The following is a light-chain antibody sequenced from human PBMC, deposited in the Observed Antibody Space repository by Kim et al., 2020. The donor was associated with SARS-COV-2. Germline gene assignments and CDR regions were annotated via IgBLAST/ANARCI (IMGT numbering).Light chain of an antibody. J-gene: IGKJ1*01. CDR2: EAS. V-gene: IGKV3-20*01. Sequence: GERGTLSCRASQSVYRSDVAWYQQKPGQAHRLLMYEASKRATGVPDRVSGSGYGTDFTLTISRLEPEDFAVYYWQQYGSSPRTFGQGTKVDIK. CDR1: QSVYRSD. CDR3: QQYGSSPRT.